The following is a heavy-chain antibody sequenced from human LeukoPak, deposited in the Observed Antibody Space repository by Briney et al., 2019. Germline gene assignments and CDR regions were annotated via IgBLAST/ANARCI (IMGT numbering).Heavy chain of an antibody. CDR1: GGSISSYY. J-gene: IGHJ4*02. Sequence: PSETLSLTCTVSGGSISSYYWSWIRQPAGKGLEWIGRIYTSGSTNYNPSLRSRVTMSVDTSKNQFSLKLSSVTAADTAVYYCAGSQLPLCLDYWGQGTLVTVSS. V-gene: IGHV4-4*07. CDR2: IYTSGST. CDR3: AGSQLPLCLDY. D-gene: IGHD2-2*01.